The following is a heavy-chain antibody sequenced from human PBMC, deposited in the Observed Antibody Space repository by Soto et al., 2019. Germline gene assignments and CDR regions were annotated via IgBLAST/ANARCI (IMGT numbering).Heavy chain of an antibody. CDR1: GGSFSGYI. Sequence: SEALCLTCDVYGGSFSGYIWTWIRQTPGKGLQWIGQINHSGSANYNPSLKSRVTISVHTSNSQFSLELSSVTAADTAVYYCARVGYNSYYYYYYGMDVWGQGTTVTVSS. J-gene: IGHJ6*02. D-gene: IGHD5-12*01. V-gene: IGHV4-34*01. CDR2: INHSGSA. CDR3: ARVGYNSYYYYYYGMDV.